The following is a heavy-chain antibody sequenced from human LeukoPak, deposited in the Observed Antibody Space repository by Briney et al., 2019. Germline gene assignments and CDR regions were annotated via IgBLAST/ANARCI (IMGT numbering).Heavy chain of an antibody. CDR2: INPSGGST. J-gene: IGHJ4*02. CDR3: ARELRLDYYDSSGLGY. Sequence: ASVKVSCKASGYTFTSYYMHWVRQAPGQGLEWMGIINPSGGSTSYAQKFQGRVTMTRDTSTSTVYMELSSLRSEDTAVYYCARELRLDYYDSSGLGYWGQGTLVTASS. V-gene: IGHV1-46*01. D-gene: IGHD3-22*01. CDR1: GYTFTSYY.